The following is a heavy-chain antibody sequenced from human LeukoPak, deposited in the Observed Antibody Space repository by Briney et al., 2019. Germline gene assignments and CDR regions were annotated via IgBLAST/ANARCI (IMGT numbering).Heavy chain of an antibody. CDR2: INPNSGGT. V-gene: IGHV1-2*02. J-gene: IGHJ6*03. CDR1: GYTFTGYY. CDR3: ASLGLITRYMDV. Sequence: ASVKVSCKASGYTFTGYYMHWVRQAPGQGLEWMGWINPNSGGTNYAQKFQGRVTMTRDTSISTDYMELSSLRSEDTAVYYCASLGLITRYMDVWGKGTTVTISS. D-gene: IGHD3-10*01.